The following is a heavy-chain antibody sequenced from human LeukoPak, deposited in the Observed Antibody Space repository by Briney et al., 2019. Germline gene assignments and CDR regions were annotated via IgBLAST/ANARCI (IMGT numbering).Heavy chain of an antibody. J-gene: IGHJ4*01. V-gene: IGHV3-7*01. CDR1: GFTFNYHW. D-gene: IGHD2-2*01. CDR2: LREDSNRK. CDR3: VRTFPQDCSSPTFHGFDY. Sequence: GGSLTLSCAASGFTFNYHWMTWVRKAPGKGLEWVATLREDSNRKFYVGCGKGLFSIAGDIGNNTLYLQMNSLRVDDSAICYCVRTFPQDCSSPTFHGFDYWGQGTLVTVSS.